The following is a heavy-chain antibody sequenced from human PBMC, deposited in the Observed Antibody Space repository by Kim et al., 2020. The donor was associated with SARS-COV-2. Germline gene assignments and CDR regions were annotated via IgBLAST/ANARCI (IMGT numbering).Heavy chain of an antibody. Sequence: YAQKFQGRVTMTRNTSISTAYMELSSLRSEDTAVYYCARGWGYSGRTGLNWGQGTLVTVSS. D-gene: IGHD5-12*01. V-gene: IGHV1-8*01. J-gene: IGHJ4*02. CDR3: ARGWGYSGRTGLN.